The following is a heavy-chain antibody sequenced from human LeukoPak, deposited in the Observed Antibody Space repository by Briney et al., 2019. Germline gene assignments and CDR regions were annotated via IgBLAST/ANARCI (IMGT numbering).Heavy chain of an antibody. V-gene: IGHV4-39*01. J-gene: IGHJ6*03. CDR3: ARHQWHYYYYMGV. CDR1: GGSISSSSYY. D-gene: IGHD6-19*01. Sequence: PSDTLSLTCTVSGGSISSSSYYWGWIRQPPGKGLEWIGSIYYSGDTYYNPSLKSRRVTISVDTSKNQFSLRLSSVTAADTAVYYCARHQWHYYYYMGVWGKGSTVTVSS. CDR2: IYYSGDT.